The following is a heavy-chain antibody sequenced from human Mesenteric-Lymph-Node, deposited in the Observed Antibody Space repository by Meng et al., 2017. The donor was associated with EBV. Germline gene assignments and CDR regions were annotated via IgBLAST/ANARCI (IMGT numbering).Heavy chain of an antibody. J-gene: IGHJ5*02. Sequence: QVPLGHSGAAGESPCAATTFSHRPCGYTCPTCSISWWRSAPAQGREWMGWVSRNNDMIQHAQNHQGKITMTTDTFTSAAYIELRSLRSDDTAVYYCARERFGTNLPPVWFDPWGQGTLVTVSS. CDR2: VSRNNDMI. CDR3: ARERFGTNLPPVWFDP. V-gene: IGHV1-18*01. CDR1: GYTCPTCS. D-gene: IGHD2-8*01.